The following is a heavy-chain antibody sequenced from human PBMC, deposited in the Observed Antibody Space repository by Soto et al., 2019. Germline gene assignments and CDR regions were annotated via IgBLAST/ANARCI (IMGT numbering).Heavy chain of an antibody. D-gene: IGHD6-19*01. CDR1: GFTFSSYY. V-gene: IGHV3-13*04. J-gene: IGHJ6*02. CDR2: IGTAGDT. CDR3: ARGSSGWYGWNGMDV. Sequence: GGSLRLSCAASGFTFSSYYMHWVRQATGKGLEWVSAIGTAGDTYYPGSVKGRFTISRENAKNSLYLQMYSLRAGDTAVYYCARGSSGWYGWNGMDVWGQGTTVTVSS.